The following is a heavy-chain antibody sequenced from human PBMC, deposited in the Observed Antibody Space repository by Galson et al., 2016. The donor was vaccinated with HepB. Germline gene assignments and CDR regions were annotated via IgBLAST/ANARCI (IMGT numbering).Heavy chain of an antibody. CDR3: ARWAGVQYFDH. J-gene: IGHJ4*02. V-gene: IGHV4-4*02. CDR2: IYHTGST. Sequence: SETLSLTCAVSGGPISGSNWWSWVRQPPGKGLEWIGEIYHTGSTNYNLSLKSRVTISVDQSKSQFSLRLSAVTAADTAIYYCARWAGVQYFDHWGQGTLVTVSS. CDR1: GGPISGSNW. D-gene: IGHD3-10*01.